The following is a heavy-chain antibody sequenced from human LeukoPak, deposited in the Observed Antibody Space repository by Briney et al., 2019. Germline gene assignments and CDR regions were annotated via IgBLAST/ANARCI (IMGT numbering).Heavy chain of an antibody. CDR2: IGGST. D-gene: IGHD6-19*01. V-gene: IGHV3-23*01. J-gene: IGHJ4*02. CDR1: GFTFSSYA. Sequence: GGSLRLFCAATGFTFSSYAMTWVRQAPGKGLEWVSAIGGSTYYADSVKGRFTISRDNSENTLYLQMNSLRAEDTAVYYCAKQYSGGWYYFDYWGQGTLVTVSS. CDR3: AKQYSGGWYYFDY.